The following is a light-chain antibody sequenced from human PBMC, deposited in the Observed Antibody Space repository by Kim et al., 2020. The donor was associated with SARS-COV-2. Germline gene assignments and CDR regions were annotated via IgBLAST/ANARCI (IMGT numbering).Light chain of an antibody. CDR3: NSRDSSGNYVV. J-gene: IGLJ2*01. Sequence: SELPQDPAVSVALGQTVRITCQGDSLRSYYASWYQQKPGQAPVLVIYGKNNRPSGIPDRFSGSSSGNTASLTITGAQAEDEADYYCNSRDSSGNYVVFGGGTKLTVL. CDR2: GKN. CDR1: SLRSYY. V-gene: IGLV3-19*01.